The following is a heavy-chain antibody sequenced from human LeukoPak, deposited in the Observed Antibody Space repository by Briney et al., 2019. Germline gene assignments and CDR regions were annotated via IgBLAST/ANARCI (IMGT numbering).Heavy chain of an antibody. J-gene: IGHJ4*02. CDR3: ARVRIAVAGIDY. V-gene: IGHV3-21*01. CDR2: ISSSSSYI. Sequence: PGGSLRLSCAASGFTFSSYSMNWVRQAPGKGLEWVSSISSSSSYIYYADSVKGRFTISRDNAKNSLYLQMNSLRAEDTAVYYCARVRIAVAGIDYWGQGTLVTVSS. CDR1: GFTFSSYS. D-gene: IGHD6-19*01.